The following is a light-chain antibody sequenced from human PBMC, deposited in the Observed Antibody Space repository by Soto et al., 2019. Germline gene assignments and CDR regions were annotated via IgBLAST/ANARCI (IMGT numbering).Light chain of an antibody. CDR2: GAS. V-gene: IGKV3-20*01. CDR3: HQYGSSVRA. Sequence: DIVLTQSPGTLSLSPGDRVTLSCRASQTITGNYLAWHQQKPGQAPKLLIYGASTRAPGIQDRFNGSGSGTDFTLTSSRLEPDDVAVYHCHQYGSSVRAFGQGTKLEIK. J-gene: IGKJ1*01. CDR1: QTITGNY.